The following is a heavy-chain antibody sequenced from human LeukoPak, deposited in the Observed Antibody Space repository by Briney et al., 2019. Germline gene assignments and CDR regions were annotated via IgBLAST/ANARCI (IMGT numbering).Heavy chain of an antibody. D-gene: IGHD6-19*01. V-gene: IGHV3-48*04. CDR1: GFTFSSYS. CDR2: ISSSSSTI. Sequence: GGSLRLSCAASGFTFSSYSMNWVRQAPGKGLEWVSYISSSSSTIYYADSVKGRFTISRDNAKNSLYLQMNSLRAEDTAVYYCALGSSGWYAYWGQGTLVTVSS. J-gene: IGHJ4*02. CDR3: ALGSSGWYAY.